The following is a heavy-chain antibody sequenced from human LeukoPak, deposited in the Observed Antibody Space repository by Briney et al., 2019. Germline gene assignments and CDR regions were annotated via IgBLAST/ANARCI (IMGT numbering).Heavy chain of an antibody. V-gene: IGHV1-69*04. Sequence: SVKVSCKASGYTFTSYGISWVRQAPGQGLEWMGRIIPILGIANYAQKFQGRVTITADKSTSTAYMELSSLRSEDTAVYYCARDYYDSSGYLTLWGQGTLVTVSS. CDR3: ARDYYDSSGYLTL. CDR1: GYTFTSYG. CDR2: IIPILGIA. J-gene: IGHJ1*01. D-gene: IGHD3-22*01.